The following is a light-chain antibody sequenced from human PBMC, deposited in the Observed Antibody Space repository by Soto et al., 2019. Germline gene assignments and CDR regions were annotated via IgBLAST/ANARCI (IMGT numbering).Light chain of an antibody. V-gene: IGKV1-39*01. J-gene: IGKJ3*01. CDR1: QSISSY. CDR2: AAS. Sequence: DIQMTQSPSSLSASVGDRVTITCRASQSISSYLNWYQQKPGKAPKLLIYAASSLQSGVPSRFSGSGSGTDFTLTISSLQPEDFATYYCQQSYSTPSVGPGTKVDI. CDR3: QQSYSTPS.